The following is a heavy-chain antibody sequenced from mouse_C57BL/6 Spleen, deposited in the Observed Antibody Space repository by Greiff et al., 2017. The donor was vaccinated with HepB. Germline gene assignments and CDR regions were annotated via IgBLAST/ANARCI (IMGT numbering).Heavy chain of an antibody. D-gene: IGHD1-1*01. Sequence: QVQLQQPGAELVKPGASVKLSCKASGYTFTSYWMQWVKQRPGQGLKWIGEIDPSDSYTNYNQKFKGKATLTVDTSSSTAYMQLSSLTSEDSAVYYCARSGGSSQYYFDYWGQGTTLTVSS. J-gene: IGHJ2*01. CDR3: ARSGGSSQYYFDY. V-gene: IGHV1-50*01. CDR1: GYTFTSYW. CDR2: IDPSDSYT.